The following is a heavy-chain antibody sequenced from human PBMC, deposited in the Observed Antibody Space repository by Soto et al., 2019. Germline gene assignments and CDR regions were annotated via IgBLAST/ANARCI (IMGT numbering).Heavy chain of an antibody. CDR2: IVPMNGSP. Sequence: QVQLVQSGAEVKKPGSSVRVSCKASGGMFYSSAINWVRQAPGQGLEWMGGIVPMNGSPKYAQEFLGRVTISADASATTAYMDLRGLKSEDTAVYSCSFAPKWPYQLPRYWGRGTQVTVSS. CDR3: SFAPKWPYQLPRY. V-gene: IGHV1-69*01. J-gene: IGHJ4*02. D-gene: IGHD2-2*01. CDR1: GGMFYSSA.